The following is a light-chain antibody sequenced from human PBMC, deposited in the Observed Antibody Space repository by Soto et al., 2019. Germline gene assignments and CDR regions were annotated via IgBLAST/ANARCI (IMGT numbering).Light chain of an antibody. CDR3: QQYHTLPLT. Sequence: IVLTQSPDSLGVSLGARATISCRSSQSLLHGSDNRNNLTWFQHKPGQPPVLLVYWASTRESGVPDRFSGSGSDTVFPLTMTSLQAEDVAVYYCQQYHTLPLTFGQGTR. CDR2: WAS. V-gene: IGKV4-1*01. J-gene: IGKJ5*01. CDR1: QSLLHGSDNRNN.